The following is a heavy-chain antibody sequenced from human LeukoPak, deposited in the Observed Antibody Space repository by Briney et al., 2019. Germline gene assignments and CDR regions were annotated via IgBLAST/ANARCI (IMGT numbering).Heavy chain of an antibody. CDR2: TRNKANSYTT. CDR3: ARHGDSFYYYMDV. V-gene: IGHV3-72*01. D-gene: IGHD4-17*01. Sequence: PGGSLRLSCAASGFTFSDHYMDWVRQAPGKGLEWVGRTRNKANSYTTEYAASVKGRFTISRDDSKNSLYLQMNSLKTEDTAVYYCARHGDSFYYYMDVWGKGTTVTVSS. J-gene: IGHJ6*03. CDR1: GFTFSDHY.